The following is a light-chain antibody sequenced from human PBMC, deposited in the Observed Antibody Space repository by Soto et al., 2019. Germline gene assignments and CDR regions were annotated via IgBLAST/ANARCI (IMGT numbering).Light chain of an antibody. Sequence: EIVLTQSPASLSLSPGDRATLSCRASQSVSSYLAWYQQKPGQAPRLLIYDASNRATGIPARFSGSGSGTDFTLTISSQAPEDFAVYYCQQRSNWPTFGQGTRLEIK. J-gene: IGKJ5*01. CDR1: QSVSSY. V-gene: IGKV3-11*01. CDR3: QQRSNWPT. CDR2: DAS.